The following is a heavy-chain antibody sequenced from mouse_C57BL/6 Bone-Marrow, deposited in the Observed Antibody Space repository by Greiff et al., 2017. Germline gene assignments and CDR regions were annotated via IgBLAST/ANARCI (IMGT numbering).Heavy chain of an antibody. CDR2: ISNGGGST. CDR3: ARRGYDGYYDYAMDY. Sequence: DVMLVESGGGLVQPGGSLKLSCAASGFTFSDYYMYWVRQTPEKRLEWVAYISNGGGSTYYPDTVKGRLTISRDNAKNTLYLQMSRLKSEDTAMYYCARRGYDGYYDYAMDYWGQGTSVTVSS. CDR1: GFTFSDYY. J-gene: IGHJ4*01. D-gene: IGHD2-3*01. V-gene: IGHV5-12*01.